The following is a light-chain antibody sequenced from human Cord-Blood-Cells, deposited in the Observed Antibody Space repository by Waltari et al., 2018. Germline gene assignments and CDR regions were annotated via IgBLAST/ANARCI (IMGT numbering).Light chain of an antibody. J-gene: IGLJ3*02. Sequence: QAVLTQPASLSASPGASASLTCILRSGINVGTYRIYWYQQKPGSPPQYLLRYKSDSDKQQGSGGPSRFSGSKDASANAGILLISGLQSEDEADYYCMIWHSSAWVFGGGTKLTVL. CDR3: MIWHSSAWV. V-gene: IGLV5-45*01. CDR1: SGINVGTYR. CDR2: YKSDSDK.